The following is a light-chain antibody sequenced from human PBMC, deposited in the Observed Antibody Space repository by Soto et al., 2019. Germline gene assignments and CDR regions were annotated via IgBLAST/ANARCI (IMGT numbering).Light chain of an antibody. Sequence: EIVMTQSPATLSVSPGERATLSCRASQSVGSNLAWYQQKPGQAPRLLIYGASTRATGIPARFSGSGSGTEFTLTISSLQPDDFATYYCQQSNTYPITFGQGTRLEIK. V-gene: IGKV3-15*01. J-gene: IGKJ5*01. CDR3: QQSNTYPIT. CDR2: GAS. CDR1: QSVGSN.